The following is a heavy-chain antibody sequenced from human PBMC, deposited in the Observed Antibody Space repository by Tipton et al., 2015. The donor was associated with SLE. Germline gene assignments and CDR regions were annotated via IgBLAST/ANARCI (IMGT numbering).Heavy chain of an antibody. D-gene: IGHD2-2*01. CDR2: IYYSGSS. Sequence: TLSLTCTVSGGSISSHYWSWIRQPPGKGLEWLGQIYYSGSSDYSPSLKSRATISVDTSKNQFSLRLTSATAADTAVYYCARATYCSSTSCDNGGWFDSWGQGTRVTVSS. CDR3: ARATYCSSTSCDNGGWFDS. CDR1: GGSISSHY. V-gene: IGHV4-59*11. J-gene: IGHJ5*01.